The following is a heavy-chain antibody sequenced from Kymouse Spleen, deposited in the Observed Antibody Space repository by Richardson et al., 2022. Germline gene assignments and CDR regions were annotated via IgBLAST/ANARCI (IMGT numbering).Heavy chain of an antibody. Sequence: EVQLVESGGGLVQPGGSLRLSCAASGFTFSSYWMSWVRQAPGKGLEWVANIKQDGSEKYYVDSVKGRFTISRDNAKNSLYLQMNSLRAEDTAVYYCARDLRDCTNGVCYGYLFDYWGQGTLVTVSS. D-gene: IGHD2-8*01. J-gene: IGHJ4*02. CDR3: ARDLRDCTNGVCYGYLFDY. CDR1: GFTFSSYW. CDR2: IKQDGSEK. V-gene: IGHV3-7*01.